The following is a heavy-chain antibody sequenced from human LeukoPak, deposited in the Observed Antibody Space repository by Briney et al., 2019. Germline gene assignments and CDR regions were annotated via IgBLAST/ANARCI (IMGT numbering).Heavy chain of an antibody. J-gene: IGHJ4*02. Sequence: PGRSLRLSCAASGFTFSSYGMHWVRQAPGKGLEWVAVISYDGSNKYYADSVKGRFTISRDNSKNTLYLQMNSLRAEDTAVYYCAKAGPYDFWSGYYNGFFDYWGQGTLVTVSS. D-gene: IGHD3-3*01. CDR2: ISYDGSNK. CDR1: GFTFSSYG. V-gene: IGHV3-30*18. CDR3: AKAGPYDFWSGYYNGFFDY.